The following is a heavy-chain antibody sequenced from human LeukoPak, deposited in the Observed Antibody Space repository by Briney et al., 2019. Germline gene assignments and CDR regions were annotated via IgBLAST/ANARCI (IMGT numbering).Heavy chain of an antibody. J-gene: IGHJ4*02. D-gene: IGHD3-3*01. CDR2: IRYDGSNK. V-gene: IGHV3-30*02. Sequence: GGPLRLSCAASGFTFSSYGMHWVRQAPGKGLEWVAFIRYDGSNKYYADSVKGRFTISRDNSKNTLYLQMNSLRAEDTAVYYCANDRVYQSWSGYYLFDYWGQGTLVTVSS. CDR3: ANDRVYQSWSGYYLFDY. CDR1: GFTFSSYG.